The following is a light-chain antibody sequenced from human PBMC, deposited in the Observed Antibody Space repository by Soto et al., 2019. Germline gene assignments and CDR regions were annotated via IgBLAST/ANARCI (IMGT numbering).Light chain of an antibody. CDR1: QGVTTN. J-gene: IGKJ5*01. CDR2: DVS. CDR3: QQRSNWPT. Sequence: EIVMTQSPATLSVSLGERATLSCRAGQGVTTNFAWYQQKSDQSPRLLIYDVSIRATGVPARFSGTGPETDFTLTISGLQSEDSAVYFCQQRSNWPTFGQGTRLEI. V-gene: IGKV3-15*01.